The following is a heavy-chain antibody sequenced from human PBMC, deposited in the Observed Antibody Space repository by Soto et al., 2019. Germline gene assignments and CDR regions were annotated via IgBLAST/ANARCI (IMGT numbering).Heavy chain of an antibody. V-gene: IGHV3-23*01. D-gene: IGHD1-20*01. CDR2: ISGSGGST. J-gene: IGHJ4*02. CDR1: GFTFSSYA. Sequence: PGGSLRLSCAASGFTFSSYAMSWVRQAPGKGLEWVSAISGSGGSTYYADSVKGRFTISRDNSRDTLFLQMNSLRAEDTAIYYCAKSSVWYNYFDSWGQGTLVTVSS. CDR3: AKSSVWYNYFDS.